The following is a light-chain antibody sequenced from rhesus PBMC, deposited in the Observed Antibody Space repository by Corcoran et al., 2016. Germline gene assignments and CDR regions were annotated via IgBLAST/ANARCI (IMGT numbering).Light chain of an antibody. CDR1: QGISNW. CDR3: QQHDNSPYS. V-gene: IGKV1-69*01. J-gene: IGKJ2*01. Sequence: DIQMTQSPSSLSASVGDRVTITCRASQGISNWLAWYQQKPGKAPKLLIYRASNLEIGVPSRVSGSGSGTDVTLTISSLQPEDIATYYCQQHDNSPYSFGQGTKVEIK. CDR2: RAS.